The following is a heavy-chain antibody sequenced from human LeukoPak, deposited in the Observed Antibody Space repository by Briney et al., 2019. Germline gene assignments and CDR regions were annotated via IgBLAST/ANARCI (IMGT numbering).Heavy chain of an antibody. J-gene: IGHJ4*02. Sequence: AGGSLRLSCAASGFTFSSYAMSWVRQAPGKGLKWVSAISGSGGSTYYADSVRGRFTISRDNSKRTLFLQMNSLIAEDTAVYYCAKDRNYGDYGGVFDYWGPGTLVTVSS. CDR2: ISGSGGST. D-gene: IGHD4-17*01. CDR1: GFTFSSYA. CDR3: AKDRNYGDYGGVFDY. V-gene: IGHV3-23*01.